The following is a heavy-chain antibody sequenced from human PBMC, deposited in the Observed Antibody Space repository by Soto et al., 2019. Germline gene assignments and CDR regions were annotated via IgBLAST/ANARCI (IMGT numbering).Heavy chain of an antibody. CDR3: ARDPGIPEGNWFHP. CDR1: VVSISSGDYH. V-gene: IGHV4-30-4*01. CDR2: IYYSGST. Sequence: PSETLSLTCTFSVVSISSGDYHCSWIRQPPGKGLEWIGYIYYSGSTYYNPSLKSRVTISVDTSKNQFSLKLSSVTAADTAVYYCARDPGIPEGNWFHPWGQGTLETVSS. J-gene: IGHJ5*02.